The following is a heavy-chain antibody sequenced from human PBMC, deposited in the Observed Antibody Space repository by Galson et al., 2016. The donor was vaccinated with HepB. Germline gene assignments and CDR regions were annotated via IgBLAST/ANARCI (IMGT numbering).Heavy chain of an antibody. V-gene: IGHV4-59*01. D-gene: IGHD3-10*01. CDR2: IYYSGRT. CDR3: ARDPLPNHGPSTMVRGVVGWFDP. J-gene: IGHJ5*02. CDR1: GDSISGSY. Sequence: SETLSLTCSVSGDSISGSYWSWIRQTPEKGLEWIGYIYYSGRTNYNPSLKSRVTMSKDTSKNQFSLKLSAVTAADTAMYYCARDPLPNHGPSTMVRGVVGWFDPWGQGTLVTVSS.